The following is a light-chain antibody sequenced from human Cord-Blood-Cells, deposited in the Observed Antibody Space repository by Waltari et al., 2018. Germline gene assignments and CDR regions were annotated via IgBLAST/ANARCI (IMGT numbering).Light chain of an antibody. V-gene: IGLV2-23*01. CDR3: CSYAGSSTPYV. CDR1: SSDVGSYNL. J-gene: IGLJ1*01. Sequence: QSALTQPASVSGSPGQSITISCTGTSSDVGSYNLVSWYQQHPGKAPKLMIYEGSKRPSGVSNRFSGSKSGNTASLTISGLRAEDEADYYCCSYAGSSTPYVFGTGTKVIVL. CDR2: EGS.